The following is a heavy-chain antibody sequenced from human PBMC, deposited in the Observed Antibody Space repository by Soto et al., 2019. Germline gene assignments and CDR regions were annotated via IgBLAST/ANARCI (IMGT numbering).Heavy chain of an antibody. D-gene: IGHD3-10*01. CDR3: ARGEFAGSVLMATRPPNDY. J-gene: IGHJ4*02. V-gene: IGHV3-21*01. Sequence: EVQLVESGGGLVKPGGSLRLSCAASGFTFSSYSMNWVRQAPGKGLEWVSSISSSSSYIYYADSVKGRFTISRDNAKNSLDLQMNSLRAEDTAVYYCARGEFAGSVLMATRPPNDYGGQGTLVTVSS. CDR1: GFTFSSYS. CDR2: ISSSSSYI.